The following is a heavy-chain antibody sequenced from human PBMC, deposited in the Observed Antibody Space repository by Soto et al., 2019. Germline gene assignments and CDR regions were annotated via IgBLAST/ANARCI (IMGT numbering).Heavy chain of an antibody. CDR2: VYSSGTT. V-gene: IGHV4-4*07. Sequence: SETLSLTCSVSGGSINSYWWSWIRQPAGKGLEWIGRVYSSGTTDYNPSLNSRATLSVETSKNRFSLKLSSVTAADTAVYYCARDIGSYAYGEGYWGQGIQVTVSS. CDR1: GGSINSYW. J-gene: IGHJ4*02. D-gene: IGHD3-10*01. CDR3: ARDIGSYAYGEGY.